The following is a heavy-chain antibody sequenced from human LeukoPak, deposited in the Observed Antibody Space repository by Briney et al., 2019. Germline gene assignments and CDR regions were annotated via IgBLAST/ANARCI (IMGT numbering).Heavy chain of an antibody. CDR3: AGRGSGRHFDF. J-gene: IGHJ4*02. D-gene: IGHD2-15*01. CDR1: GFTFSDYY. CDR2: ISGGSSTI. Sequence: PGGSLRLSCAASGFTFSDYYMSWIRQAPGKGLEWVSYISGGSSTIYYADSLKGRFTVSRDNAKNSLYLLMNSLRAEDTAVYYCAGRGSGRHFDFWGQGTLVTVSS. V-gene: IGHV3-11*01.